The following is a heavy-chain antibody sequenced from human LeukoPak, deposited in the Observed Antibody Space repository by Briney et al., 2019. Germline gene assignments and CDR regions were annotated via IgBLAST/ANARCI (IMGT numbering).Heavy chain of an antibody. D-gene: IGHD3-22*01. CDR1: GFTFSSYS. Sequence: GGSLRLSCAASGFTFSSYSMNWVRQAPGKGLEWVSSISSSSSYIYYADSVKGRFTISRDNAKNSLYLQMNSLRAEDTAVYYCARGGDYYDSSGYYLYYYGMDVWGQGTTVTVSS. CDR2: ISSSSSYI. V-gene: IGHV3-21*01. CDR3: ARGGDYYDSSGYYLYYYGMDV. J-gene: IGHJ6*02.